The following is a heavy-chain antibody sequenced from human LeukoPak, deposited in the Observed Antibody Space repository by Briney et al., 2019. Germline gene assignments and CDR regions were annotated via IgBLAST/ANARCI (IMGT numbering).Heavy chain of an antibody. J-gene: IGHJ6*03. CDR3: ARDGRVDYGKYYYYYYMDV. CDR1: GFTFSSYG. V-gene: IGHV3-7*01. D-gene: IGHD4-17*01. CDR2: IKQDGSEK. Sequence: GGSLRLSCAASGFTFSSYGMHWVRQAPGKGLEWVANIKQDGSEKYYVDFVKGRFTISRDNAKKSLYLQMNSLRAEDTAVYYCARDGRVDYGKYYYYYYMDVWGKGTTVTVSS.